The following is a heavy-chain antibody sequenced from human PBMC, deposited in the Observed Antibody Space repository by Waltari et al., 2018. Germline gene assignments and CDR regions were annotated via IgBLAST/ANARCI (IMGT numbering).Heavy chain of an antibody. D-gene: IGHD2-15*01. V-gene: IGHV4-31*03. CDR2: IYYSGRT. CDR3: ARGWCSGGSCYTLYYFDY. J-gene: IGHJ4*02. Sequence: QVQLQESGPGLVKPSQTLSLTCTVSGGSISSGGYYWSWIRQHPGKGLEWIGYIYYSGRTYYNPSLKSRVTISVDTSKNQFSLKRSSVTAADTAVYYCARGWCSGGSCYTLYYFDYWGQGTLVTVSS. CDR1: GGSISSGGYY.